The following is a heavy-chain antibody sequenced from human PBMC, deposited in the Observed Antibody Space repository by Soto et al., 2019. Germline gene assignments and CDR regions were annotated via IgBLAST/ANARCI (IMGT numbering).Heavy chain of an antibody. CDR1: GYTFTAYS. D-gene: IGHD6-19*01. Sequence: ASVKVSCKASGYTFTAYSMHWVRQAPGQGLEWIGWFNPNSGDTVYAEKFQGRVTLTRDTSISTAHMELSSLRSDDTALYYCAGEASAVLALDYWGQGTLVTVSS. CDR3: AGEASAVLALDY. V-gene: IGHV1-2*02. J-gene: IGHJ4*02. CDR2: FNPNSGDT.